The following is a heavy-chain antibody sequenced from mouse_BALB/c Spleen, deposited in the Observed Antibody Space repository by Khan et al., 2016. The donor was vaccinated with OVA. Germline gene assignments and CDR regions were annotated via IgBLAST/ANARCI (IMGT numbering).Heavy chain of an antibody. CDR2: IYPGSNNT. CDR1: GYTFTDYN. Sequence: QVQLKESGAELARPGASVKLSCQASGYTFTDYNINWVKQRTGQGLEWIGEIYPGSNNTYYNEKFKGKATLPADKSSSTAYMQLSSLTSEDSAGNFCAREWGGWFPYWGQGTLVTVAA. V-gene: IGHV1-77*01. J-gene: IGHJ3*01. CDR3: AREWGGWFPY.